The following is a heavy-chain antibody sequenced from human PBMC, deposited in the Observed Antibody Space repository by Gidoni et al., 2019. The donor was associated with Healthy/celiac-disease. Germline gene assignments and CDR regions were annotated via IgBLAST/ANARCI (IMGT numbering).Heavy chain of an antibody. CDR2: ISSSSSYT. D-gene: IGHD4-17*01. Sequence: QVQLVESGGGLVKPGGSLRLSCAASGFTFSDYSMSWIRQAPGKGLEWVSYISSSSSYTNYADSVKGRFTISRDNAKNSLYLQMNSLRAEDTAVYYCARDYRPMTTVSPTNQPFDYWGQGTLVTVSS. V-gene: IGHV3-11*06. J-gene: IGHJ4*02. CDR3: ARDYRPMTTVSPTNQPFDY. CDR1: GFTFSDYS.